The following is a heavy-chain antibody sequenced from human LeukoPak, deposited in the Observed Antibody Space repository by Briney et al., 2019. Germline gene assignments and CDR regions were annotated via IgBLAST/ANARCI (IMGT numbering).Heavy chain of an antibody. CDR3: ARDCSGGSCYFELRAFDI. V-gene: IGHV3-48*04. J-gene: IGHJ3*02. CDR1: GFTFSSYW. Sequence: GGSLRLSCAASGFTFSSYWMNWVRQAPGKGLEWVSYISSSGSTIYYADSVKGRFTISRDNAKNSLYLQMNSLRAEDTAVYYCARDCSGGSCYFELRAFDIWGQGTMVTVSS. CDR2: ISSSGSTI. D-gene: IGHD2-15*01.